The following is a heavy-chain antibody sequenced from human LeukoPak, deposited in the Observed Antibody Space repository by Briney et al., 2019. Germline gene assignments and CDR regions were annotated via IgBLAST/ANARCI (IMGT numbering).Heavy chain of an antibody. CDR3: ARKRVYCSGGRCSAFDY. CDR1: GGSISSGGYY. Sequence: SQTLSLTCTVSGGSISSGGYYWSWIRQRPGKGLEWIGYIYYSGSTYYNPSLKSRVTISVDTSKNQFSLKLSSVTAADTAVYYCARKRVYCSGGRCSAFDYWGQGTLVTVSS. D-gene: IGHD2-15*01. J-gene: IGHJ4*02. V-gene: IGHV4-31*03. CDR2: IYYSGST.